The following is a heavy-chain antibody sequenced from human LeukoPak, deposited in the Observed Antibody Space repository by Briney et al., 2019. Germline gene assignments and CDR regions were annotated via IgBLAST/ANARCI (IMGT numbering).Heavy chain of an antibody. CDR1: GFTFSIYW. D-gene: IGHD1-1*01. CDR2: IKEDGSEK. CDR3: ARDRWKAFDC. Sequence: PGGSLRLSCAASGFTFSIYWMSWVRQAPGKGLEWVANIKEDGSEKYYVDSVKGRLTISREIAKNSLYLQMNRLRVGDTAVYYCARDRWKAFDCWGQGTLVTVSS. V-gene: IGHV3-7*01. J-gene: IGHJ4*02.